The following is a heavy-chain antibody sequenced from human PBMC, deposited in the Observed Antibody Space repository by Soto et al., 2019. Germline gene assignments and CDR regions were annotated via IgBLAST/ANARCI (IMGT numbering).Heavy chain of an antibody. Sequence: SETPSLTCTVSGGSVSSGSYYWSWIRQPPGKGLEWIGYIYYSGSTNYNPSLKSRVTISVDTSKNQFSLKLSSVTAEDTAVYYCARDYYRFNSGYGFSMDVWGQGTTVTVSS. V-gene: IGHV4-61*01. D-gene: IGHD5-12*01. CDR3: ARDYYRFNSGYGFSMDV. J-gene: IGHJ6*02. CDR2: IYYSGST. CDR1: GGSVSSGSYY.